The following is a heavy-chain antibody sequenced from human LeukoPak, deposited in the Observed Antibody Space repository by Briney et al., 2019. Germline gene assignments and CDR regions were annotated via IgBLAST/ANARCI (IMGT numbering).Heavy chain of an antibody. CDR3: ASQARDSSGWYPPGALDY. V-gene: IGHV1-18*01. Sequence: ASVKVSCKASGYTFTSYGISWLRQAPGQGLEWMGWISAYNGNTNYAQKLQGRVTMTTDTSTSTAYMELRSLRSDDTAVYYCASQARDSSGWYPPGALDYWGQGTLVTVSS. CDR1: GYTFTSYG. J-gene: IGHJ4*02. D-gene: IGHD6-19*01. CDR2: ISAYNGNT.